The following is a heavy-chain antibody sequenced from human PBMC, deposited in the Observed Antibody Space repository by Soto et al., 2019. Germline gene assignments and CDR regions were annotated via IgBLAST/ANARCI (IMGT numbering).Heavy chain of an antibody. J-gene: IGHJ6*02. Sequence: SLRLSCAASGFTFSSYGMHWVRQAPGKGLEWVAVIWYDGSNKYYADSVKGRFTISRDNSKNTLYLQMNSLRAEDTAVYYCAREGVTIFGVVIGMDVWGQGTTVTVSS. CDR2: IWYDGSNK. CDR1: GFTFSSYG. V-gene: IGHV3-33*01. D-gene: IGHD3-3*01. CDR3: AREGVTIFGVVIGMDV.